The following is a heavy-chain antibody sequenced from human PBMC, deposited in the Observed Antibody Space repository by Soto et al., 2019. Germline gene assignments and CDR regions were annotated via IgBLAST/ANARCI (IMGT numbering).Heavy chain of an antibody. CDR1: GFIFTSYA. CDR2: ISYDGSHK. J-gene: IGHJ6*02. Sequence: GGSLRLSCAASGFIFTSYAMHWVRQAPGTGLEWVAVISYDGSHKLYADSVKGRFTISRDNSNNMVYLEVDSLRSEDTAVYFCARDFKARFSSSTYYGMDVWGQGTTVTVS. D-gene: IGHD2-2*01. V-gene: IGHV3-30-3*01. CDR3: ARDFKARFSSSTYYGMDV.